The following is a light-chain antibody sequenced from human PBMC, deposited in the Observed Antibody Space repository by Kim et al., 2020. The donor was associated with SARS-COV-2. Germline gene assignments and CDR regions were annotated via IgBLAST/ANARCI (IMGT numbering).Light chain of an antibody. CDR3: ISRDSNDNLV. Sequence: SSELTQDPAVSVALGQTVRITCQGDNLRSYYATWYQEKPGQAPILVIYGKNNRPSGIPERFSGSSSGNTASLTITGTQAGDEADYYCISRDSNDNLVFGGGTQLTVL. J-gene: IGLJ2*01. CDR2: GKN. V-gene: IGLV3-19*01. CDR1: NLRSYY.